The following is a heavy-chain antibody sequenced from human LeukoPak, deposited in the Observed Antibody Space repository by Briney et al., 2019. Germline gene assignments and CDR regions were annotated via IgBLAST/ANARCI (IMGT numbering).Heavy chain of an antibody. V-gene: IGHV3-23*01. CDR1: GFTFSSYG. CDR3: AKEHNDYYFDY. CDR2: ISGGGGST. J-gene: IGHJ4*02. Sequence: PGESLRLSCAASGFTFSSYGMNWVRQAPGKGLEWVSAISGGGGSTYYTDSVKGRFTISRDNSKNTLFLQMNSLRAEDSAVYYCAKEHNDYYFDYWGQGTLVTVSS. D-gene: IGHD2-21*02.